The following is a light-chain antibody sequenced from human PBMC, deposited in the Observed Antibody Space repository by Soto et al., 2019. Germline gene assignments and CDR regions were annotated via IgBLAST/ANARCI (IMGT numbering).Light chain of an antibody. CDR3: ETWDSKGV. V-gene: IGLV4-60*03. CDR2: LEGSGSY. Sequence: VLTQSSSASASLGSSVKLTCTLSSGHSSYIIAWHQQQPGKAPRYLMKLEGSGSYNKGSGVPDRFSGSSSGADRYLTISNLQSEDEADYYCETWDSKGVFGGGTKLTVL. CDR1: SGHSSYI. J-gene: IGLJ2*01.